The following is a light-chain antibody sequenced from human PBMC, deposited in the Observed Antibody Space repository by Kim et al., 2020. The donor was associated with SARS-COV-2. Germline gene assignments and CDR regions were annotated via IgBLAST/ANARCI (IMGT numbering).Light chain of an antibody. V-gene: IGLV3-1*01. CDR3: QAWDSSTPYV. CDR2: QDS. CDR1: KLGDKY. Sequence: SYELTQPPSVSVSPGQTASITCSGDKLGDKYACWYQQKPGQSPVLVIYQDSKRPSGTPERFSGSNSGNTATLTISGTQAMDETDYYCQAWDSSTPYVFGT. J-gene: IGLJ1*01.